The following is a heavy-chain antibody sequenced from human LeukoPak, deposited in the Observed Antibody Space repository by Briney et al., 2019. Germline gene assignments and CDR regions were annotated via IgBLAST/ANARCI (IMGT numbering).Heavy chain of an antibody. J-gene: IGHJ4*02. CDR1: GYTFTGYY. CDR3: ARYITVGATYQHFDY. V-gene: IGHV1-2*06. D-gene: IGHD1-26*01. Sequence: ASVTVSCKASGYTFTGYYMHWVRQAPGQGLEWMGRINPNSGGTNYAQKFQGRVTMTRDTSISTAYMELSRLRSDDTAVYYCARYITVGATYQHFDYWGQGTLVTVSS. CDR2: INPNSGGT.